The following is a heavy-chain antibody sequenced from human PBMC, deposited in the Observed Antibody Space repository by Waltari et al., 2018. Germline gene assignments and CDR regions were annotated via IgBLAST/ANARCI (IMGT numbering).Heavy chain of an antibody. D-gene: IGHD6-13*01. CDR1: GFTFSSYE. CDR2: SSSSGSST. Sequence: EVQLVESGGGLAQPGGSLRLSCVASGFTFSSYEMNWVRQAPGKGLEWVSYSSSSGSSTIYADSARGRFTSSRDNAKNSLYLQMNSLRAEDTAVYFCARESGSSWSPLDYWGQGTLVTVSS. J-gene: IGHJ4*02. V-gene: IGHV3-48*03. CDR3: ARESGSSWSPLDY.